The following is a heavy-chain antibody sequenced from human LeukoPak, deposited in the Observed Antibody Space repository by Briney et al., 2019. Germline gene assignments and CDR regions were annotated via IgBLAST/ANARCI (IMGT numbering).Heavy chain of an antibody. D-gene: IGHD4-17*01. Sequence: GGSLRLSCSASGFTFNRFYLHWVRQAPGKGLEFVSHISSNGATTYYADSVKGRFTISRDNSKNTLYLQMNSLRAEGTAVYYCARDSATVIDYWGQGTLVTVSS. J-gene: IGHJ4*02. V-gene: IGHV3-64*04. CDR3: ARDSATVIDY. CDR2: ISSNGATT. CDR1: GFTFNRFY.